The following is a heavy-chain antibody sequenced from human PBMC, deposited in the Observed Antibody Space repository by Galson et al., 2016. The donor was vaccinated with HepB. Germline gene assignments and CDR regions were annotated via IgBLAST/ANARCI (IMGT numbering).Heavy chain of an antibody. Sequence: SLRLSCAVSGFTFSSHTMNWVRQAPGKGLEWVSSMTGSSSNIFYSASVRGRFTISRDNAKNLLYLKMNNHRAEDPAVYYCARVAEAVAALGGTGLLDHWGQGILVTVSS. D-gene: IGHD6-13*01. J-gene: IGHJ4*02. CDR3: ARVAEAVAALGGTGLLDH. V-gene: IGHV3-21*01. CDR1: GFTFSSHT. CDR2: MTGSSSNI.